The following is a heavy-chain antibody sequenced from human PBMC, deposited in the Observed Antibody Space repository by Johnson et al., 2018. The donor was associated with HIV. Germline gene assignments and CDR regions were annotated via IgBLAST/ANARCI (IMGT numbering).Heavy chain of an antibody. J-gene: IGHJ3*02. D-gene: IGHD3-22*01. V-gene: IGHV3-66*04. CDR3: ASQMIALDAFDI. CDR2: IFSGDST. CDR1: GFTVSSNY. Sequence: MQLVESGGGLVQPGGSLRLSCAASGFTVSSNYMNWVRQAPGTGLQWVSIIFSGDSTYYADSVKGRFSITRDNSINTLYLQMNSLRAEDTAVYYCASQMIALDAFDIWGQGTMVTVSS.